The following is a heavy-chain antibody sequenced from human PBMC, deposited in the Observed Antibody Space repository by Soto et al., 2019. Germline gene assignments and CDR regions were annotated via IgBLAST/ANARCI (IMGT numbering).Heavy chain of an antibody. CDR2: VSHDGRNT. D-gene: IGHD6-19*01. J-gene: IGHJ4*02. CDR1: GFTLSDYA. Sequence: TGGSLRLSCAASGFTLSDYAMHWVRQAPGKGLEWVAVVSHDGRNTHYADSVKGRFTISRGSSKNTVSLEMTSLRAEDTAVYYCAKGGRQWLVKSDFNYWGQGAMVTVSS. V-gene: IGHV3-30*18. CDR3: AKGGRQWLVKSDFNY.